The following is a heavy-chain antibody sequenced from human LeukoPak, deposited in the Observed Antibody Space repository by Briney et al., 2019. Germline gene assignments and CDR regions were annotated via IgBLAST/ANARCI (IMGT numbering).Heavy chain of an antibody. V-gene: IGHV3-72*01. CDR2: IRNKANRDTT. CDR3: APLGVSDNYHYMDV. D-gene: IGHD5/OR15-5a*01. Sequence: PGGSLRLSCAASGFTFSSYAMSWVRQAPGKGLEWVGRIRNKANRDTTEYAASVKGRFTISRDDSKNSLYLQMNSLKTEDTAVYFCAPLGVSDNYHYMDVWGKGTMVTVSS. CDR1: GFTFSSYA. J-gene: IGHJ6*03.